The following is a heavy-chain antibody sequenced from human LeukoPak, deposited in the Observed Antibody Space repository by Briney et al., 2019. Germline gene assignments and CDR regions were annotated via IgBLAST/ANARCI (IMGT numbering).Heavy chain of an antibody. CDR3: ARLDSSSWTNAGWDY. CDR2: IYHSGST. J-gene: IGHJ4*02. V-gene: IGHV4-38-2*01. CDR1: GYSISSGYY. Sequence: PSETLSLTCAVSGYSISSGYYWGWIRQPPGKGLEWIGSIYHSGSTYYNPSLKSRVTISVDTSKNQFSLKLSSVTAADTAVYYCARLDSSSWTNAGWDYWGQGTLVTVSS. D-gene: IGHD6-13*01.